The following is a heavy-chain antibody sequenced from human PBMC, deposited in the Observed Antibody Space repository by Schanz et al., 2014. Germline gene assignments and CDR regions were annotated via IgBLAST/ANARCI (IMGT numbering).Heavy chain of an antibody. V-gene: IGHV3-13*01. CDR2: ISYLGDT. D-gene: IGHD1-1*01. CDR1: GFTLSNSD. CDR3: ARGTDGNLHY. J-gene: IGHJ4*02. Sequence: EVQLVESGGGLVQPGGSLRLSCAASGFTLSNSDMHWVRQGTVKGLEWVTTISYLGDTYYPDSVKCRFTVSRDSGQNSLSLQMNSLRAGDTAVNYGARGTDGNLHYWGQGSLVTVSS.